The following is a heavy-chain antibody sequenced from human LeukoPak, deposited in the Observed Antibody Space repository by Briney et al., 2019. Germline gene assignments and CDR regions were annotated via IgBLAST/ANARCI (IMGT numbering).Heavy chain of an antibody. D-gene: IGHD3-22*01. Sequence: GGSLRLSCAASGYTFSSYSISWVRQAPGKGLEWVSSISVRSNYIYYADSVRGRFRISRDDARDSLYLQMNSLRAEDTAVYYCVRLRRNSDTSGFYYYYDFWGQGTLVTVSS. CDR3: VRLRRNSDTSGFYYYYDF. CDR1: GYTFSSYS. V-gene: IGHV3-21*01. J-gene: IGHJ4*02. CDR2: ISVRSNYI.